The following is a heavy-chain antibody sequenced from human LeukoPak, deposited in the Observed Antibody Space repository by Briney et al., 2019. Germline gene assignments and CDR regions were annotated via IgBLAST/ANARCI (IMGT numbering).Heavy chain of an antibody. CDR3: ARDVGADVWGMFYFDY. V-gene: IGHV4-4*07. Sequence: SETLSLTCTVPGGSISSYYWSWIRQPAGKGLEWIGRIYTSGSTNYNPSLKSRVTISVDKSKNQFSLKLSSVTAADTAVYYCARDVGADVWGMFYFDYWGQGTLVTVSS. J-gene: IGHJ4*02. CDR2: IYTSGST. CDR1: GGSISSYY. D-gene: IGHD3-16*01.